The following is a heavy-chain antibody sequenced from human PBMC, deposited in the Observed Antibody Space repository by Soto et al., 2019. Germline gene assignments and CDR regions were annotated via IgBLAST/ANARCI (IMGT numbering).Heavy chain of an antibody. CDR1: GGTFVGYY. V-gene: IGHV4-34*01. Sequence: SRTLSLPCAVEGGTFVGYYGSWIRQPPGKGLEWIGEINHSGSTNYNPSLKSRVTISVDTSKNQFSLKLSSVTAADTAVYYCARGRIAARPNWFDPWGQGTLVTVPS. J-gene: IGHJ5*02. D-gene: IGHD6-6*01. CDR2: INHSGST. CDR3: ARGRIAARPNWFDP.